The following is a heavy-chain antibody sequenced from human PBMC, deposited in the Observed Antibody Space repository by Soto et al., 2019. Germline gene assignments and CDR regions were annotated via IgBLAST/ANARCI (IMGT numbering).Heavy chain of an antibody. D-gene: IGHD3-22*01. CDR1: GGSISSGGYY. CDR2: IYYSGST. CDR3: AGGYYYFYYFDY. V-gene: IGHV4-31*03. J-gene: IGHJ4*02. Sequence: SETLSLTCTVSGGSISSGGYYWSWIRQHPGKGLEWIGYIYYSGSTYYNPSLKSRVTISVDTSKNQFSLKPSSVTAADTAVYYCAGGYYYFYYFDYWGQGTLVTVSS.